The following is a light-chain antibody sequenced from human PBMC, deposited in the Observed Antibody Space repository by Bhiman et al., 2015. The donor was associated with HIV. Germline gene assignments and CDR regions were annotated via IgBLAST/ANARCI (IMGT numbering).Light chain of an antibody. J-gene: IGLJ1*01. CDR1: KLGDKY. CDR3: QAWDSGTAKFV. CDR2: HDT. Sequence: SSELTQPPSVSVSPGQTANITCSGDKLGDKYARWYQQKPGQSPVLVIYHDTKRPSGIPDRFSGSNSGNTATLTISGTQAMDEADYYCQAWDSGTAKFVFGSGTKVIVL. V-gene: IGLV3-1*01.